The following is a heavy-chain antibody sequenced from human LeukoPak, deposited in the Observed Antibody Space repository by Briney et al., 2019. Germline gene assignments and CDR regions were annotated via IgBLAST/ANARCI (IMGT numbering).Heavy chain of an antibody. Sequence: SETLSLTCSVSGDSINSGHYYWAWIRQPPGKGLEWIGTIYHSGNTFYNLSLKSRLTISVAPSKNQFSLKLSSVTAADTAVYFCARRMRTNTWYYFDYWGPGTLVAVSS. CDR3: ARRMRTNTWYYFDY. V-gene: IGHV4-39*01. J-gene: IGHJ4*02. CDR1: GDSINSGHYY. CDR2: IYHSGNT. D-gene: IGHD2-8*01.